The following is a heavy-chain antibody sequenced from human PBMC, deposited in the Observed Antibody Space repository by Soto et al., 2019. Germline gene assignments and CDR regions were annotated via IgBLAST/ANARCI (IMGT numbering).Heavy chain of an antibody. V-gene: IGHV3-21*01. J-gene: IGHJ4*02. Sequence: VGSLRISCAASGFTFSSYSMNWVRQAPGKGLEWVSSISSSSSYIYYADSVKGRFTISRDNAKNSLYLQMNSLRAEDTAVYYCARNNQRGSSDYWGQGTLVTVSS. D-gene: IGHD1-20*01. CDR2: ISSSSSYI. CDR1: GFTFSSYS. CDR3: ARNNQRGSSDY.